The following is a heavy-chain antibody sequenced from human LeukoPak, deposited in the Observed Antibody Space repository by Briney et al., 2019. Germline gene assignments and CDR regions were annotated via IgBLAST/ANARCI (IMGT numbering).Heavy chain of an antibody. CDR3: ARVGTAMAFDY. CDR1: GFTFSSYS. V-gene: IGHV3-48*01. D-gene: IGHD5-18*01. Sequence: GGSLRLSCAASGFTFSSYSMNWVRQAPGKGLEWVSYISSSSSTIYYADSVKGRFTTSRDNAKNSLYLQMNSLRAEDTAVYYCARVGTAMAFDYWGQGTLVTVSS. CDR2: ISSSSSTI. J-gene: IGHJ4*02.